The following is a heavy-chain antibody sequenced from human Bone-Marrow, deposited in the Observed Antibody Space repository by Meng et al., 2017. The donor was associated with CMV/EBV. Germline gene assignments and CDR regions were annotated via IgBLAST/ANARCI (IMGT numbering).Heavy chain of an antibody. CDR2: IYYSGST. V-gene: IGHV4-61*01. J-gene: IGHJ5*02. CDR1: GGSVSSGSYY. Sequence: SETLSLTCTVSGGSVSSGSYYWSWIRQPPGKGLEWIGYIYYSGSTNYNPSLKSRVTISVDTSKNQFSLKLSSVTAADTAVYYCARDAVVPAAANWFYPWGQGTLVTASS. D-gene: IGHD2-2*01. CDR3: ARDAVVPAAANWFYP.